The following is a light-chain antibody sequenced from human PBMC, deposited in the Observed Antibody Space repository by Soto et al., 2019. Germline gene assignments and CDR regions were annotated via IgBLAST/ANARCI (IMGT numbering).Light chain of an antibody. Sequence: QSSLTQPASVSGSPGQSITISCTGTSTDVGGHYYVSWYQQHPGKAPKLIIYDVTDRSSGVSHRFSGSKSGNTASLTISGLQAEDEADYYCTSYTSTNSYVAVGGGTKVTVL. J-gene: IGLJ2*01. CDR1: STDVGGHYY. CDR2: DVT. V-gene: IGLV2-14*03. CDR3: TSYTSTNSYVA.